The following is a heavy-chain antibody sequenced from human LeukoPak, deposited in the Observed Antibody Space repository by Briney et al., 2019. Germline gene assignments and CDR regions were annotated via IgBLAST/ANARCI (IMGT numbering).Heavy chain of an antibody. D-gene: IGHD4-11*01. CDR3: ARRMTTDNWFDP. CDR1: GYSISSGYY. Sequence: PSETLSLTCAVSGYSISSGYYWGWIRQPPGKGLEWIGSIYHSGSTYYNPSLKSRVTISVDTSKNQFSLKLSSVTAADTAVYCCARRMTTDNWFDPWGQGTLVTVSS. V-gene: IGHV4-38-2*01. CDR2: IYHSGST. J-gene: IGHJ5*02.